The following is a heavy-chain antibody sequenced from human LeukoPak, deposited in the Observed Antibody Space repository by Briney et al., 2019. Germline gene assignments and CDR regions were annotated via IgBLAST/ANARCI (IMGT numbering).Heavy chain of an antibody. Sequence: PGGSLRLSCTASGFIVSNNYMSWVRQAPGKGLEWVSIIYSGGSTYYADSVKGRFAISRDNFKNTFYLQMNSLRVEDTAVYYCARDLGGTHCGGDCYDYWGQGTLVTVSS. V-gene: IGHV3-66*01. D-gene: IGHD2-21*01. CDR3: ARDLGGTHCGGDCYDY. CDR1: GFIVSNNY. CDR2: IYSGGST. J-gene: IGHJ4*02.